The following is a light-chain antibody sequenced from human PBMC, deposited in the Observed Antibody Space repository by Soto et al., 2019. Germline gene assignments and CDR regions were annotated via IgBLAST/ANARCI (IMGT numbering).Light chain of an antibody. CDR1: RAIGNY. J-gene: IGKJ4*01. Sequence: DMQMTQSPSSLSASVGHRVTVTCRASRAIGNYLAWYQQKPGKVPKLLIYAAFTLQSGVPSRLSASGSGTDFTLTISSLQPEDVATYYCQNYDGAPLTVGGGTKVEIK. CDR3: QNYDGAPLT. V-gene: IGKV1-27*01. CDR2: AAF.